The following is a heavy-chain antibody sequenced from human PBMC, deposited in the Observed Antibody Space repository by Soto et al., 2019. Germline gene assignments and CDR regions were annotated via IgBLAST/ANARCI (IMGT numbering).Heavy chain of an antibody. Sequence: PGRSPRLXCAASGVIFSSAGMHWVRQAPGKGLEWVAVISSDGSNNFYADSMKGRFTISRDNSKNTLYLQMNSLRVEDTAVYFCAKDMGFVAVVPPVDAGYGLDVWGQGTTVTV. J-gene: IGHJ6*01. CDR1: GVIFSSAG. CDR3: AKDMGFVAVVPPVDAGYGLDV. V-gene: IGHV3-30*18. CDR2: ISSDGSNN. D-gene: IGHD2-2*01.